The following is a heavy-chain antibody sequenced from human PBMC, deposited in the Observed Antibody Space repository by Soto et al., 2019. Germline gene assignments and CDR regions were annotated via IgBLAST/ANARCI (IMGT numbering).Heavy chain of an antibody. CDR3: ARDPPIGYCSGGSCYSRAHNWFDP. CDR1: GGTFSSYT. J-gene: IGHJ5*02. CDR2: IIPILGIA. D-gene: IGHD2-15*01. Sequence: SVKVSCKASGGTFSSYTISWVRQAPGQGLEWMGRIIPILGIANYAQKFQGRVTITADKSTSTAYMELSSLRSEDTAVYYCARDPPIGYCSGGSCYSRAHNWFDPWGQGTLVTVSS. V-gene: IGHV1-69*04.